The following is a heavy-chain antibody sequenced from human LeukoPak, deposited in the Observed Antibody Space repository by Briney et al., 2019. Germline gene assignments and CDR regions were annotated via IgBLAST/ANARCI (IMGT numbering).Heavy chain of an antibody. V-gene: IGHV1-18*01. J-gene: IGHJ3*02. CDR3: ARVGEDYGDYPLEGAFDI. D-gene: IGHD4-17*01. CDR2: ISAYNGNT. Sequence: EASVKVSCKASGYTFTSYGISWVRQAPGQGLEWMGWISAYNGNTNYAQKLQGRVTMTTDTSTSTAYMELRSLRSDDTAVYYCARVGEDYGDYPLEGAFDIWGQGTMVTVSS. CDR1: GYTFTSYG.